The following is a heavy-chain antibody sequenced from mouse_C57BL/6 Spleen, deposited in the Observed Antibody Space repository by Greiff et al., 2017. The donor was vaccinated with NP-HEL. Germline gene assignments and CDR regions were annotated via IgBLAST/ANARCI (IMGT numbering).Heavy chain of an antibody. J-gene: IGHJ2*01. CDR2: IDPSDSYT. D-gene: IGHD3-2*02. CDR1: GYTFTSYW. V-gene: IGHV1-69*01. Sequence: QVQLQQPGAELVMPGASVKLSCKASGYTFTSYWMHWVKQRPGQGLEWIGEIDPSDSYTNYNQKFKGKSTLTVDKSSSTAYMQLSSLTSEDSAVYYCATAQATLFDYWGQGTTLTVSS. CDR3: ATAQATLFDY.